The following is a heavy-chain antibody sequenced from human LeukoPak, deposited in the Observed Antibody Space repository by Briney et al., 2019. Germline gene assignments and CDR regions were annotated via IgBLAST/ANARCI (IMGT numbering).Heavy chain of an antibody. D-gene: IGHD3-9*01. CDR1: GGSISSGDYY. J-gene: IGHJ4*02. CDR3: ARASWYDILTGGNYYFDY. Sequence: PSETLSLTCTVSGGSISSGDYYWGWIRQPPGKGLGWIGYIYYSGSTYYNPSLKSRVTISVDTSKNQFSLKLSSVTAAGTAVYYCARASWYDILTGGNYYFDYWGQGTLVTVSS. CDR2: IYYSGST. V-gene: IGHV4-30-4*01.